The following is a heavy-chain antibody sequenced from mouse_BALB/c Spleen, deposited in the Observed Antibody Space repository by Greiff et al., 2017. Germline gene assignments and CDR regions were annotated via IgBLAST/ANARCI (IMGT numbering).Heavy chain of an antibody. CDR2: ILPGSGST. D-gene: IGHD4-1*01. Sequence: QVQLQQSGAELMKPGASVKISCKATGYTFSSYWIEWVKQRPGHGLEWIGEILPGSGSTNYNEKFKGKATFTADTSSNTAYMQLSSLTSEDSAVYYCARTGKGDAMDYWGQGTSVTVSS. CDR1: GYTFSSYW. J-gene: IGHJ4*01. CDR3: ARTGKGDAMDY. V-gene: IGHV1-9*01.